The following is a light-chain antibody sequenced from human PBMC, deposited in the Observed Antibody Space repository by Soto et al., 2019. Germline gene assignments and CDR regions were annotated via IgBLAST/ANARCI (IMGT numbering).Light chain of an antibody. CDR3: QHYGSSVWT. CDR2: DAS. CDR1: QSVTSSF. J-gene: IGKJ1*01. Sequence: EIVLTQSPGTLSLSPGERATLSCRASQSVTSSFLAWYQQKPGQAPRLLIYDASSRATGIPDRFSGSGSGTDFTLTISRLEPEDFAVYYCQHYGSSVWTFGQGTKVEIK. V-gene: IGKV3-20*01.